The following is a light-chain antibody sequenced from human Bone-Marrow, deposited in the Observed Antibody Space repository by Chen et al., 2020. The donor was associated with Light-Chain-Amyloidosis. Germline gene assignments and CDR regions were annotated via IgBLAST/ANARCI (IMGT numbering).Light chain of an antibody. CDR1: QSVSSSY. CDR2: GAS. CDR3: QHYDSLLT. V-gene: IGKV3-20*01. Sequence: EIVLTQSPGTLSLSPGESATVSCRASQSVSSSYVAWYQQKSGQAPRLHIHGASTRATGIPDRFSGRGSGTDFTLSITRVEAEDFAVYYCQHYDSLLTFGQGTRLDIK. J-gene: IGKJ5*01.